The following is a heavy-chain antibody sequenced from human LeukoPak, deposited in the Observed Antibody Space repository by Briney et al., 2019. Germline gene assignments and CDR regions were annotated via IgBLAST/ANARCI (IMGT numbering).Heavy chain of an antibody. D-gene: IGHD4-17*01. CDR3: ERDPPTVTQGFDI. J-gene: IGHJ3*02. CDR1: DDSFSSHY. Sequence: SETLSLTCTVSDDSFSSHYWTWIRQPPGKGLEWIGYISYIGSTNYSPSLKSRVTISVDTSKKQFSLKLSSVTAADPAVSYCERDPPTVTQGFDIWGQGTVITVSS. CDR2: ISYIGST. V-gene: IGHV4-59*11.